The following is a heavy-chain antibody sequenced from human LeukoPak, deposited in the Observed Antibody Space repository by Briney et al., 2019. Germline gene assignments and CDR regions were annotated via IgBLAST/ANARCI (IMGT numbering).Heavy chain of an antibody. CDR2: INPNSGGT. Sequence: GASVKVSCKASGYTFTGYYMHWVRQAPGQGLEWMGWINPNSGGTNYAQKFQGRVTMTRDTSISTAYMELSRLRSDDTAVYYCARPNYYDSSGYYVSGYWGQGTLVAVSS. CDR1: GYTFTGYY. CDR3: ARPNYYDSSGYYVSGY. D-gene: IGHD3-22*01. V-gene: IGHV1-2*02. J-gene: IGHJ4*02.